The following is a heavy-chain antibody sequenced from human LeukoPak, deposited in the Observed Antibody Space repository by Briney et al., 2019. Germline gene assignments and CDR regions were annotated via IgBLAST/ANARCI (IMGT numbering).Heavy chain of an antibody. Sequence: GGSLRPSCAASGFTFSSYEMNWVRQAPGKGLEWVSYISSSGSTIYYADSVKGRFTISRDNAKNSLYLQMNSLRAEGTAVYYCARNWLVPLDYWGQGTLVTVSS. CDR3: ARNWLVPLDY. CDR1: GFTFSSYE. V-gene: IGHV3-48*03. J-gene: IGHJ4*02. D-gene: IGHD6-19*01. CDR2: ISSSGSTI.